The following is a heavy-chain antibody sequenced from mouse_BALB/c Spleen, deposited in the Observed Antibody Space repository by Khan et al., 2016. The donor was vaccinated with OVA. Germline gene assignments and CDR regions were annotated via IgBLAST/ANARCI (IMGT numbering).Heavy chain of an antibody. Sequence: EVQLVESGGGLVQPGGSRKLSCAASGFTLSPFGMHWVRQAPEKGLEWVAYISSGRRTIFYAVTEKGRFTISRDNHKNNLFLQMTSLRCEDTTMYYCARSTTVVARAMDYWGQGTSVTVAS. CDR2: ISSGRRTI. D-gene: IGHD1-1*01. J-gene: IGHJ4*01. CDR1: GFTLSPFG. CDR3: ARSTTVVARAMDY. V-gene: IGHV5-17*02.